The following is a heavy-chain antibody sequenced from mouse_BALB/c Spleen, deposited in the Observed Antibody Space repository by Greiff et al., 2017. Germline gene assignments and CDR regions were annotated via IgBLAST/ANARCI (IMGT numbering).Heavy chain of an antibody. D-gene: IGHD1-1*01. Sequence: EVQLQESGGGLVQPGGSLRLSCATSGFTFTDYYMSWVRQPPGKALEWLGFIRNKANGYTTEYSASVKGRFTISRDNSQSILYLQMNTLRAEDSATYYCARDYYYGFDYWGQGTTLTVSS. CDR3: ARDYYYGFDY. CDR2: IRNKANGYTT. J-gene: IGHJ2*01. CDR1: GFTFTDYY. V-gene: IGHV7-3*02.